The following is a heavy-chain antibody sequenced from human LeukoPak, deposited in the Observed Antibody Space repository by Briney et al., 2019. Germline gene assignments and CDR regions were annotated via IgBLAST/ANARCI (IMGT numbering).Heavy chain of an antibody. Sequence: PPETLSLTCAVSGASISSHNWWWSWVRQPPGKGLEWIGEIYHSGSTNYNPSLKSRVTMSVDKSKNQFSLNLSSVTAADTAVYYCASAEPRGIIWYPSWGQGTLVTVSS. V-gene: IGHV4-4*03. J-gene: IGHJ5*02. CDR3: ASAEPRGIIWYPS. CDR1: GASISSHNW. CDR2: IYHSGST. D-gene: IGHD6-13*01.